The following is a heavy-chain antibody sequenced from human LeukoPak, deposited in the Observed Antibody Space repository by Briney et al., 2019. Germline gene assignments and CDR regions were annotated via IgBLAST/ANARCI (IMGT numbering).Heavy chain of an antibody. CDR2: ISGSGGST. V-gene: IGHV3-23*01. D-gene: IGHD6-19*01. J-gene: IGHJ6*02. CDR3: AKSGEFSGWTYYYYYGMDV. CDR1: GFTFSSYA. Sequence: AGGSLRLSCAASGFTFSSYAMSWVRQAPGKGLEWVSAISGSGGSTYYADSVKGRFTISRDNSKNTLYLQMNSLRAEDTAVYYCAKSGEFSGWTYYYYYGMDVWGQGTTVTVSS.